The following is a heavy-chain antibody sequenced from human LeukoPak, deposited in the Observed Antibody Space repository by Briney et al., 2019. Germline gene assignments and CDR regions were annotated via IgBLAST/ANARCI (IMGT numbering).Heavy chain of an antibody. Sequence: GGSLRLSCAASGFAFSTYGINWVRQAPGKGLEWVSYISPSSSTIYYADSVKGRFTISRDNAKNSLSLQMNSLRAEDTAVYYCARDVAVAGKLRYYYGMDVWGQGTTVTVSS. CDR1: GFAFSTYG. J-gene: IGHJ6*02. D-gene: IGHD6-19*01. CDR3: ARDVAVAGKLRYYYGMDV. CDR2: ISPSSSTI. V-gene: IGHV3-48*01.